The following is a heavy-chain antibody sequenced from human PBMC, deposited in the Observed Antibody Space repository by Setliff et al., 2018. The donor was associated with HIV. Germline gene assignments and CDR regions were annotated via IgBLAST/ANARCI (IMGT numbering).Heavy chain of an antibody. CDR2: ISYDGSNK. J-gene: IGHJ4*02. V-gene: IGHV3-30*04. CDR3: ARAHYDFWSGYCDY. CDR1: GFTFSNFA. Sequence: GGSLRLSCAASGFTFSNFALHWVRQAPGKGLEWVAVISYDGSNKYYADSVKGRFTISRDNSKNTLYLQMNSLRADDTAVFYCARAHYDFWSGYCDYWGQGTQVTVSS. D-gene: IGHD3-3*01.